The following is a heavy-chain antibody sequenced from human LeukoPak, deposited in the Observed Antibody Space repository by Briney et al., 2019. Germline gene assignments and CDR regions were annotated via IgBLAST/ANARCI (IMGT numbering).Heavy chain of an antibody. V-gene: IGHV4-61*02. CDR2: ISTSGTT. J-gene: IGHJ4*02. D-gene: IGHD1-26*01. CDR3: ARGATINSLIFDY. Sequence: SETLSLTCTVSGGSISINNYYWSWLRQPAGKGLEWIGRISTSGTTNYNPSLKSRVTMSVDTSKNQFSLKLTSVTAADTAVYYCARGATINSLIFDYWGLGTLVTVSS. CDR1: GGSISINNYY.